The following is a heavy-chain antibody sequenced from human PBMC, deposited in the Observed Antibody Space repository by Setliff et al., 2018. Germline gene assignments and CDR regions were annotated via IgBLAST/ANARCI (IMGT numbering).Heavy chain of an antibody. CDR3: ARLIGYSYGYYYHYVDV. V-gene: IGHV4-4*08. Sequence: SETLSLTCSVSGASISSYFWTWIRQPPGKGLEWIGNIHTSESTKYNPSLKSRVTISLDTSKRQFSLKLTSVTAADTAIYYCARLIGYSYGYYYHYVDVWGKGATVTVSS. D-gene: IGHD5-18*01. CDR1: GASISSYF. CDR2: IHTSEST. J-gene: IGHJ6*03.